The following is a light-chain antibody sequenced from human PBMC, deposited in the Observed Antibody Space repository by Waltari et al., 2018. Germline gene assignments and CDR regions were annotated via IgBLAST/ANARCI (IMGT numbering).Light chain of an antibody. CDR2: EVN. Sequence: QSALTQPASVSGSPGQSITISCTGTSSDVGSYNLVSWYQQYPGKAPKLMINEVNKRPSGVAHRFAGSKSGNTASLTISGLQAEDEADYYCCSYAGGSTPWVFGGGTKLTVL. V-gene: IGLV2-23*02. CDR1: SSDVGSYNL. J-gene: IGLJ3*02. CDR3: CSYAGGSTPWV.